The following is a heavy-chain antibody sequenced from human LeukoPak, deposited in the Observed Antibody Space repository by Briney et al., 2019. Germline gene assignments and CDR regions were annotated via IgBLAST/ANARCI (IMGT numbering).Heavy chain of an antibody. Sequence: SQTLSLTCAVSGVSFNDYYWSWVRQTPGKGQEWIGEINHSGYTNDSPSLKGRLTLSIDTSRKKFSLNLRSVTVADTGIYYCTRMTTGHDYWGQGTLATVSS. J-gene: IGHJ4*02. CDR2: INHSGYT. D-gene: IGHD4-17*01. CDR1: GVSFNDYY. V-gene: IGHV4-34*10. CDR3: TRMTTGHDY.